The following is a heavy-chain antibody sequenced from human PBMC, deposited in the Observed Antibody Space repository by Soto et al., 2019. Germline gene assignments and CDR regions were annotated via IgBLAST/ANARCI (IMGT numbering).Heavy chain of an antibody. CDR3: ARNQAVDMNDILDY. CDR1: GGTFSSYT. D-gene: IGHD3-9*01. Sequence: QVQLVQSGAEVKKPGSSVKVSCKASGGTFSSYTISWVRQAPGQGLEWMGRIIPILGIANYAQKFQGRVTITADKSTSTAYMELSSLRSEDTAVSYCARNQAVDMNDILDYWGQGTLVTVSS. CDR2: IIPILGIA. V-gene: IGHV1-69*02. J-gene: IGHJ4*02.